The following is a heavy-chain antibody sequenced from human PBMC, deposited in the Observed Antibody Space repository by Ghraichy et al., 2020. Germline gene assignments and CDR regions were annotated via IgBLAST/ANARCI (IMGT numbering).Heavy chain of an antibody. V-gene: IGHV1-8*01. CDR3: ARAIRYQLLSEY. J-gene: IGHJ4*02. Sequence: ASVKVSCRTSGYTFSSYYIIWVRQAAGQGLEWMGWMNPNSANTGYARKFQGRVSMTRDTSMNTAYMELSSLRSEDTAVYYCARAIRYQLLSEYWGQGTLVTVSS. CDR1: GYTFSSYY. CDR2: MNPNSANT. D-gene: IGHD2-2*01.